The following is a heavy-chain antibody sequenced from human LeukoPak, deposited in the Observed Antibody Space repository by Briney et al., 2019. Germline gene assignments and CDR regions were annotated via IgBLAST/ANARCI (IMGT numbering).Heavy chain of an antibody. CDR2: IYTSGST. V-gene: IGHV4-61*02. D-gene: IGHD5-18*01. CDR1: GGSISSGSYY. CDR3: ARSVKDTAMAYFDY. J-gene: IGHJ4*02. Sequence: SETLSLTCTVSGGSISSGSYYWSWIRQPAGKGLEWIGRIYTSGSTNYNPSLKSRVTISVDTSKNQFSLKLSSVTAADTAAYYCARSVKDTAMAYFDYWGQGTLVTVSS.